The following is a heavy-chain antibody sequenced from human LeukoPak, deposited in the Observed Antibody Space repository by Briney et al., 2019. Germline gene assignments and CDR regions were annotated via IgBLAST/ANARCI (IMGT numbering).Heavy chain of an antibody. CDR2: IRYDGSNK. V-gene: IGHV3-30*02. D-gene: IGHD6-19*01. CDR3: AKAEGRGIAVAGTIDY. J-gene: IGHJ4*02. CDR1: GFTFSSYG. Sequence: GGSLRLSCAASGFTFSSYGIHWVRQAPGKGLEWVTFIRYDGSNKYYADSVKGRFTISKDNSKNTLYLQMNSLRAEDTAVYYCAKAEGRGIAVAGTIDYWGQGTLVTVSS.